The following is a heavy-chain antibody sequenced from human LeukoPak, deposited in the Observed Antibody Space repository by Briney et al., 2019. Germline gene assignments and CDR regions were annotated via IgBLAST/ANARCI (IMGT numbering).Heavy chain of an antibody. CDR1: GGSISSYY. Sequence: SETLSLTCTVSGGSISSYYWSWIRQPPGKGLEWIGYIYYSGSTNYKPSLKSRVTISVDTSKNQFSLKLSSVTAADTAVYYCARDGALYGNIAAYYFDYWGQGTLVTVSS. J-gene: IGHJ4*02. V-gene: IGHV4-59*01. CDR3: ARDGALYGNIAAYYFDY. D-gene: IGHD5-24*01. CDR2: IYYSGST.